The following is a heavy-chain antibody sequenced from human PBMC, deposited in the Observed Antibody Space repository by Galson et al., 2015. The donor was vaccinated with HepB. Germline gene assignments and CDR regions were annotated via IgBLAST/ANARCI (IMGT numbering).Heavy chain of an antibody. J-gene: IGHJ4*02. CDR3: ARLYGSGCSCYVDS. CDR2: INTNGGST. V-gene: IGHV3-64*01. D-gene: IGHD2-15*01. CDR1: GFTFSSYA. Sequence: SLRLSCAASGFTFSSYAMHWVRQAPGKGLAYVSAINTNGGSTNYASSVKGRFTISRDNSKNTLYLQMGSLRAEDMAVYYRARLYGSGCSCYVDSWGQGTLVTVSA.